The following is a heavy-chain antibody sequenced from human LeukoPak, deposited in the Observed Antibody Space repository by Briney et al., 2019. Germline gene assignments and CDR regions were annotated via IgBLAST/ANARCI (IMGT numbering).Heavy chain of an antibody. D-gene: IGHD4-17*01. CDR1: GYTFTGYF. CDR2: INPNSGGT. Sequence: ASVKVSCKASGYTFTGYFMHWVRQAPGQGLEWMGWINPNSGGTNYAQKFQGRVTMTRDTSISTAYMEPSRLRSDDTAVYYCARVPSTVTTTGYFDYWGQGPLVTVSS. J-gene: IGHJ4*02. V-gene: IGHV1-2*02. CDR3: ARVPSTVTTTGYFDY.